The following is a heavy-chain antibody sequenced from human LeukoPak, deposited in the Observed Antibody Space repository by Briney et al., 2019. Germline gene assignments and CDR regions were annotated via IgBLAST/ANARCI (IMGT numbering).Heavy chain of an antibody. J-gene: IGHJ4*02. D-gene: IGHD3-16*01. CDR2: INPNSGGT. CDR1: GYTFTGYY. V-gene: IGHV1-2*06. CDR3: ASEVGYSDSIDY. Sequence: ASVKVSCKASGYTFTGYYMHWVRQAPGQGLEWMGRINPNSGGTNYAQKFQGRVTMTRDTSISTAYMELSRLRSDDTAVYYCASEVGYSDSIDYWGQGTLVTVSS.